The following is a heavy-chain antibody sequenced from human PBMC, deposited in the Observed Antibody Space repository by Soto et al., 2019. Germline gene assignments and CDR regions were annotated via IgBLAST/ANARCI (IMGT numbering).Heavy chain of an antibody. CDR1: GYTFTVYY. V-gene: IGHV1-2*02. Sequence: GASGKVCCNASGYTFTVYYMHWVRQAPGQGLEWMGWINPKSGGTMYPQKFQGRVTMTWDTSISTAYMALTRLRSDDTAVYYCARDLAKGGGSAGFDYWGQGTLVTVSS. CDR2: INPKSGGT. J-gene: IGHJ4*02. D-gene: IGHD1-26*01. CDR3: ARDLAKGGGSAGFDY.